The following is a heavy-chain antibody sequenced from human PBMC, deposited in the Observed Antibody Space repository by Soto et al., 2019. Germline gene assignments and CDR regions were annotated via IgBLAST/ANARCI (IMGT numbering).Heavy chain of an antibody. Sequence: EVRLLESGGGVVQPGGPLRLSCAASGFTFSNCAMNWVRQAPGKGLEWVSDISRAGSNIYYADSVKGRFTISRDNSKNTLYLQLNSLRAEDTAVYYCAKAIEGAWEPNDYWGQGTLVTVSS. V-gene: IGHV3-23*01. CDR2: ISRAGSNI. J-gene: IGHJ4*02. D-gene: IGHD1-26*01. CDR1: GFTFSNCA. CDR3: AKAIEGAWEPNDY.